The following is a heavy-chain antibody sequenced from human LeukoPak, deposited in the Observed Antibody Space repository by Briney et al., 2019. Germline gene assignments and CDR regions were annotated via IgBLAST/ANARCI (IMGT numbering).Heavy chain of an antibody. J-gene: IGHJ4*02. Sequence: GGSLRLSCLASGFNFGDFAMSWVRQAPGKGLEWVGRVRSKADGGATDYAAPVKGRFTIWRDDSRNTLYLQMSSLRTEDTAVYYCTRRQKAPGYNDYRTGFDYWGQGTLVTVSS. D-gene: IGHD3-9*01. CDR1: GFNFGDFA. CDR3: TRRQKAPGYNDYRTGFDY. CDR2: VRSKADGGAT. V-gene: IGHV3-15*01.